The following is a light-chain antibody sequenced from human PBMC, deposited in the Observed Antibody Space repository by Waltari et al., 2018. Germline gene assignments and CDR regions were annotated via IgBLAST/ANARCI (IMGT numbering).Light chain of an antibody. CDR1: MIGTKN. Sequence: SYELTQPVSVSVSLGQTATITCEGNMIGTKNVHWFQQKPGQAPVLVIHRNSNRPSGIAERFSAAESGNTATRTITRAQADDEADFYCQVWVTSIAFFGGGTKLTVL. CDR2: RNS. J-gene: IGLJ2*01. V-gene: IGLV3-9*01. CDR3: QVWVTSIAF.